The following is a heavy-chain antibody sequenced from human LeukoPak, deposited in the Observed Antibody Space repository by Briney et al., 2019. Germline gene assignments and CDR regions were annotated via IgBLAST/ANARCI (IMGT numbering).Heavy chain of an antibody. J-gene: IGHJ4*02. CDR3: ARGVRSGDY. CDR1: GFTFSRYG. V-gene: IGHV3-30*03. Sequence: GGSLRLSCAASGFTFSRYGMHWVRQAPGKGPEWAAVISSDGNIKYYIDSVKGRFTISRDNAKNSLYLQMNSLRVADTALYYCARGVRSGDYWGQGTLVTVSS. D-gene: IGHD3-10*01. CDR2: ISSDGNIK.